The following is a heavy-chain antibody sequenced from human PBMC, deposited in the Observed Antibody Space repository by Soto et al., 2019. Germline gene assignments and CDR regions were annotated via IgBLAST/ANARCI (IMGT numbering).Heavy chain of an antibody. D-gene: IGHD4-17*01. J-gene: IGHJ5*02. CDR2: ISTYNGNT. Sequence: ASVKVSCKASGYTFTSYGISWVRQAPGHGPEWMGRISTYNGNTNYVQKLQGRVTITADKSTSTAYMELSSLRSEDTAVYYCARDRTENWFDPWGQGTLVTVSS. CDR3: ARDRTENWFDP. CDR1: GYTFTSYG. V-gene: IGHV1-18*01.